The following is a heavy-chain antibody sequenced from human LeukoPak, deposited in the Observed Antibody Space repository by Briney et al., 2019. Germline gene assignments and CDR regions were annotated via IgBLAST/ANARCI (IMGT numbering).Heavy chain of an antibody. CDR2: IYTSGST. CDR1: GGSISSYY. D-gene: IGHD3-3*01. J-gene: IGHJ4*02. Sequence: SETLSLACTVSGGSISSYYWSWIRQPAGKGLEWIGRIYTSGSTNYNPSLKSRVTMSVDTSKNQFSLKLSSVTAADTAVYYCAREKDEGTIFGVVIAFDYWGQGTLVTVSS. CDR3: AREKDEGTIFGVVIAFDY. V-gene: IGHV4-4*07.